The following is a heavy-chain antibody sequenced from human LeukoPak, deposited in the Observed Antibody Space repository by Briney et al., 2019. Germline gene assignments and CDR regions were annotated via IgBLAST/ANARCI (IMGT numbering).Heavy chain of an antibody. J-gene: IGHJ3*02. CDR2: IYSPGTN. Sequence: SETLSLTCTVSAGSINSDDYYWRWIRQPAGKGLEWIVRIYSPGTNYNYHPSLKSRVTISIDTSKNQFSLKLTSVTAGDTAVYYCARGIGTSYESSRDAFDIWGQGTMVTVSS. V-gene: IGHV4-61*02. CDR1: AGSINSDDYY. CDR3: ARGIGTSYESSRDAFDI. D-gene: IGHD3-22*01.